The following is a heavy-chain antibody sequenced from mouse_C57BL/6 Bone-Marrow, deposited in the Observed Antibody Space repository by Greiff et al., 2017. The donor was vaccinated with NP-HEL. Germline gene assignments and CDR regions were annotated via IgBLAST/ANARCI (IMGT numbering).Heavy chain of an antibody. CDR2: ISDGGSYT. Sequence: EVQLVESGGGLVKPGGSLKLSCAASGFTFSSYAMSWVRQTPEKRLEWVATISDGGSYTYYPDNVKGRFTISRDNAKNNLYLQMSHLKPEDTAMYYCARDHYYSNSRFAYWGQGTLVTVSA. D-gene: IGHD2-5*01. V-gene: IGHV5-4*01. CDR3: ARDHYYSNSRFAY. CDR1: GFTFSSYA. J-gene: IGHJ3*01.